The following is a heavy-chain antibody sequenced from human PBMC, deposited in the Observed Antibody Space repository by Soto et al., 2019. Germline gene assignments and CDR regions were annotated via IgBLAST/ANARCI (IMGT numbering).Heavy chain of an antibody. D-gene: IGHD6-19*01. V-gene: IGHV4-59*04. CDR2: IYHSGTT. CDR3: ARERVRYSSGWYVGDYFDY. Sequence: SETLSLTCTVSGGSISSYYWSWIRQPPGKGLEWIGYIYHSGTTYYNPSLKSRVTMSVDTSKNQFSLKLSSVTAADTAVYYCARERVRYSSGWYVGDYFDYWGQGTLVTVSS. CDR1: GGSISSYY. J-gene: IGHJ4*02.